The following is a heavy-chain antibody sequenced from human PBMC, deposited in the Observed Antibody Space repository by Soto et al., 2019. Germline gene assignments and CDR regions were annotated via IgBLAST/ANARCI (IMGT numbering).Heavy chain of an antibody. V-gene: IGHV3-23*01. CDR1: GFTFSSYA. CDR2: ISGSGGST. D-gene: IGHD6-19*01. Sequence: GGSLRLSCAASGFTFSSYAMSWARQAPGKGLEWVSAISGSGGSTYYADSVKGRFTISRDNSKNTLYLQMNSLRAEDTAVYYCAKGLAGIAVAAPNWFDPWGQGTLVTVSS. J-gene: IGHJ5*02. CDR3: AKGLAGIAVAAPNWFDP.